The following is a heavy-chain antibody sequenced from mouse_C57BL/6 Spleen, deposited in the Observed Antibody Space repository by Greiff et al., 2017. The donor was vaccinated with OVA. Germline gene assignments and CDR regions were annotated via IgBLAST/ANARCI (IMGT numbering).Heavy chain of an antibody. V-gene: IGHV1-69*01. CDR2: IDPSDGDT. CDR1: GYTFTSYW. Sequence: QVQLQQSGAELVMPGASVKLSCKASGYTFTSYWMHWVKQRPGQGLEWIGEIDPSDGDTNYNQKFKGKSTLTVDKSSSTAYMQLSSLTSEDSAVYDCDRGDYDGMDYWGQGTLVTVSA. J-gene: IGHJ4*01. D-gene: IGHD2-3*01. CDR3: DRGDYDGMDY.